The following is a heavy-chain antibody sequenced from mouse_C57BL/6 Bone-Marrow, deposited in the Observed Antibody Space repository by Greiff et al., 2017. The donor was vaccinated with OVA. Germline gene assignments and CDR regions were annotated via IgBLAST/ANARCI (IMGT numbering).Heavy chain of an antibody. J-gene: IGHJ2*01. CDR3: GYYCGSDY. CDR1: GYTFTSYG. Sequence: QVQLQQSGAELARPGASVKLSCKASGYTFTSYGISWVQQRTGQGLGWIGEIYPRSGNTYYNEKFKGKATLTADKSSSTAYMELRSLTSEDSAVYFCGYYCGSDYWGQGTTLTVSS. D-gene: IGHD1-1*01. CDR2: IYPRSGNT. V-gene: IGHV1-81*01.